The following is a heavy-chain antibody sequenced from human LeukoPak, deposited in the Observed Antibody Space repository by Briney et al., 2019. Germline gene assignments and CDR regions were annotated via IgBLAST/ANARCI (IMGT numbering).Heavy chain of an antibody. V-gene: IGHV1-2*02. D-gene: IGHD1-14*01. CDR2: INPKTGDT. CDR1: GYIFADYY. Sequence: ASVRVSCKASGYIFADYYMHWLRQAPGQGLEWVAWINPKTGDTKYAQKFQGRVTVAWDTSVSTTYMELSRLTYEDTAVYYCAREMDHYHYWGQGTVVTVS. J-gene: IGHJ4*02. CDR3: AREMDHYHY.